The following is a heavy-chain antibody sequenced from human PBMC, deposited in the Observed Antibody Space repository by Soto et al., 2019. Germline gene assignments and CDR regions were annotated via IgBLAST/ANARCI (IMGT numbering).Heavy chain of an antibody. D-gene: IGHD2-15*01. CDR3: AIPPYCSGGSCYVFDY. V-gene: IGHV5-51*01. CDR2: IYPGDSDT. Sequence: GESLKISCKGSGYNFPSYWIAWVRQMPGKGLEWMGIIYPGDSDTRYSPSFQGQVTISADKSISTAYLQWSSLKASDTAMYYCAIPPYCSGGSCYVFDYWGQGTLVTVSS. CDR1: GYNFPSYW. J-gene: IGHJ4*02.